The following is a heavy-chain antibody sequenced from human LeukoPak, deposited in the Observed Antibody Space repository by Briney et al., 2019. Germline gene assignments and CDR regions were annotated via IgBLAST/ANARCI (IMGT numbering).Heavy chain of an antibody. Sequence: PSQTLSLTCTVSGDSISSGAYYWSWIRQHPGKGLEWIAYFYYSGPTYYNPSLKSRVTISVVTSKNQFSLKLNSVTAADTAVYYCARVESQDWFDPWGQGTLVTVSS. CDR3: ARVESQDWFDP. J-gene: IGHJ5*02. CDR1: GDSISSGAYY. CDR2: FYYSGPT. V-gene: IGHV4-31*03. D-gene: IGHD5-24*01.